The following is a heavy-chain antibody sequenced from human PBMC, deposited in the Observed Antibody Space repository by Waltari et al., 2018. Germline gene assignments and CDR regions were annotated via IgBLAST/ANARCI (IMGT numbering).Heavy chain of an antibody. CDR2: IRHHNGNT. D-gene: IGHD5-18*01. Sequence: QVQLVQSGTEVKKPGASVKVTCKASGYTFTDYGISWVRQAPGQGLEWMGWIRHHNGNTKYLQKFQGRVTMTTETSTRTAYMELRSLRSDDTAVYYCGRDRGVDTVWFWGQGTLVTVSS. J-gene: IGHJ4*02. CDR1: GYTFTDYG. CDR3: GRDRGVDTVWF. V-gene: IGHV1-18*01.